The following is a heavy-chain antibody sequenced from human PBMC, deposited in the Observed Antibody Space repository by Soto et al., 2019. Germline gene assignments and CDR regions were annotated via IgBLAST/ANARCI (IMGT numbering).Heavy chain of an antibody. D-gene: IGHD5-12*01. V-gene: IGHV1-69*01. CDR1: GDTFSSYA. J-gene: IGHJ4*02. CDR2: IVPIFGTA. CDR3: ARDRQNRDGYNYRLVD. Sequence: QVQLVQSGAEVKKPGSSVKVSCKSSGDTFSSYAISWVRQAPGQGLEWMGGIVPIFGTARYAQKFHDRVTTTADESTNTAYMELSSLRSQDTAVYYCARDRQNRDGYNYRLVDWGQGTLVAVSS.